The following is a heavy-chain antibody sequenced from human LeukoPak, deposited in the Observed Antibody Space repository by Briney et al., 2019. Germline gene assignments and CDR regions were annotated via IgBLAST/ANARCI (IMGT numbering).Heavy chain of an antibody. Sequence: GGFLRLSCAASGFTFDDYGLSWVRQAPGKGLEWVSTINCNGGSTGYADSVKGRFTISRDNAKNSLYLQMNSLRAEDTALYYCARVSDISVAAYFDYWGQGTLVTVSS. D-gene: IGHD6-19*01. V-gene: IGHV3-20*04. CDR1: GFTFDDYG. J-gene: IGHJ4*02. CDR2: INCNGGST. CDR3: ARVSDISVAAYFDY.